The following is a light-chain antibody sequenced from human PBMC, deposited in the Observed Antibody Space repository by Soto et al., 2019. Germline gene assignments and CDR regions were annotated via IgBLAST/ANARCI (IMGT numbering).Light chain of an antibody. CDR3: QQNNSYSLS. CDR2: KAS. CDR1: QSISSW. J-gene: IGKJ1*01. V-gene: IGKV1-5*03. Sequence: DIQMTQSPSTLSASVGDRVTITCRASQSISSWLAWYQQKPGKAPKLLIYKASSLESGVPSRFSGSGSGTEFTLTISSLQPDYFATYYCQQNNSYSLSFGQGTKVEIK.